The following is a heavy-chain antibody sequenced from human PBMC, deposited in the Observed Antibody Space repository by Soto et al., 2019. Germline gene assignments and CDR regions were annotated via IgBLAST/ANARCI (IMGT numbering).Heavy chain of an antibody. CDR2: MNPNSGNT. Sequence: ASVKVSCKASGYTFTSYDINWVRQATGQELEWMGWMNPNSGNTGYAQKFQGRVTMTRNTSISTAYMELSSLRSEDTAVYYCARESAAVGLYYYYGMYVWGQGTTVTVSS. CDR1: GYTFTSYD. CDR3: ARESAAVGLYYYYGMYV. V-gene: IGHV1-8*01. J-gene: IGHJ6*02. D-gene: IGHD6-13*01.